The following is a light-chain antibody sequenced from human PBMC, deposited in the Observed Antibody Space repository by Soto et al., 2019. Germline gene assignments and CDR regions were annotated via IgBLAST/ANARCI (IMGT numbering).Light chain of an antibody. CDR1: SSDVGGFNS. J-gene: IGLJ1*01. V-gene: IGLV2-11*01. Sequence: QSALTQPRSVSGSPGQSVTISCTGTSSDVGGFNSVSWYQQHPDKAPKLMIYDVNKRPSGVPDRFSGSKSGSTASLTISGLQAEDEADYYCCSYAGSYSDAFATGTKLTVL. CDR3: CSYAGSYSDA. CDR2: DVN.